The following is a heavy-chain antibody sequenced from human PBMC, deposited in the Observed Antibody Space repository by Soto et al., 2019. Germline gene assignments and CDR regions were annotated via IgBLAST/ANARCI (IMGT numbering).Heavy chain of an antibody. Sequence: QVQLVESGGGVVQPGRSLRLSCAASGFTFSSYAMHWVRQAPGKGLEWVAVISYDGSNKYYADSVKGRFTISRDNSKNTLYLQMNSLRAEDTAVYYCARGYSSSGIAFDYWGQGTLVTVSS. J-gene: IGHJ4*02. CDR1: GFTFSSYA. D-gene: IGHD6-6*01. CDR2: ISYDGSNK. V-gene: IGHV3-30-3*01. CDR3: ARGYSSSGIAFDY.